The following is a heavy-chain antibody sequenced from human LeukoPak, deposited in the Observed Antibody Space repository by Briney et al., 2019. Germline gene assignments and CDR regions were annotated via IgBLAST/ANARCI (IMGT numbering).Heavy chain of an antibody. CDR3: ARDRGFGELFFDY. J-gene: IGHJ4*02. Sequence: SETLSLTCTVSGYSISSGYYWGWIRQPAGKGLEWIGRIYTSGSTNYNPSLKSRVTMSVDTSKNQFSLKLSSVTAADTAVYYCARDRGFGELFFDYWGQGTLVTVSS. CDR1: GYSISSGYY. CDR2: IYTSGST. D-gene: IGHD3-10*01. V-gene: IGHV4-4*07.